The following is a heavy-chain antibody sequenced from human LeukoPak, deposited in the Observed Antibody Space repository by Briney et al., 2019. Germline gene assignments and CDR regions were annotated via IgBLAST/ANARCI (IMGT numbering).Heavy chain of an antibody. J-gene: IGHJ4*02. D-gene: IGHD1-26*01. CDR2: INSDGSST. Sequence: GGSLRLSCAASGFTFSSYWMHWVRQAPGKGLVWVSRINSDGSSTSYADSVKGRFTISRDNAKNTLYLQMNSLRAEDTAVYYCARVALGGSYYDYWGQGTLVTVSS. CDR1: GFTFSSYW. V-gene: IGHV3-74*01. CDR3: ARVALGGSYYDY.